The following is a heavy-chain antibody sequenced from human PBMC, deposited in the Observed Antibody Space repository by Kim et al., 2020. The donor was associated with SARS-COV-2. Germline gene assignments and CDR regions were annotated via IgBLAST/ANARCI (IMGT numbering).Heavy chain of an antibody. J-gene: IGHJ4*02. Sequence: ATRCSPTFQGQVTISADKSINTAYLQWTSLKASDTAMYYCASRGGAGFDYWGQGTLITVSS. D-gene: IGHD3-16*01. CDR2: AT. CDR3: ASRGGAGFDY. V-gene: IGHV5-51*01.